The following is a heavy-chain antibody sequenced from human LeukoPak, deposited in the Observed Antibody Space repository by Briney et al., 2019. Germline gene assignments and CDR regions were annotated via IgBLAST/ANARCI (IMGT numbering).Heavy chain of an antibody. CDR3: ARGGYDFVYYYYGMDV. V-gene: IGHV4-4*02. J-gene: IGHJ6*02. D-gene: IGHD3-3*01. CDR1: GDSISSHNW. Sequence: SETLSLTCAVSGDSISSHNWWSWVRQPPGKGLEWIGEIFHIGSTNYNPSLKSRVTISVDTSKNQFSLKLSSVTAADTAVYYCARGGYDFVYYYYGMDVWGQGTTVTVSS. CDR2: IFHIGST.